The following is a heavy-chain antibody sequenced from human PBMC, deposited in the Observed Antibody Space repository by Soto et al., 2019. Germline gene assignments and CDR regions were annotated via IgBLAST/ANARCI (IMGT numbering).Heavy chain of an antibody. J-gene: IGHJ3*02. D-gene: IGHD5-18*01. Sequence: SVKVSCKASGGTFSSYAISRVRQAPGQGLEWMGGIIPIFGTANYAQKFQGRVTITADESTSTAYMELSSLRSEDRAVYYCARAMDTAMVTDAFDIWGQGTMVTVSS. V-gene: IGHV1-69*13. CDR3: ARAMDTAMVTDAFDI. CDR1: GGTFSSYA. CDR2: IIPIFGTA.